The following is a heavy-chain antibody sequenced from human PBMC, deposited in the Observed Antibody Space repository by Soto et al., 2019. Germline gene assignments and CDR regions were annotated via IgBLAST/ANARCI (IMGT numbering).Heavy chain of an antibody. J-gene: IGHJ4*02. Sequence: LRLSCAASGFTFSSYSMNWVRQAPGKGLEWVSSISSSSSYIYYADSVKGRFTISRDNAKNSLYLQVNSLRAEDTAVYYCAKSGYSYGYGDYWGQGTLVTVSS. CDR2: ISSSSSYI. CDR1: GFTFSSYS. D-gene: IGHD5-18*01. V-gene: IGHV3-21*01. CDR3: AKSGYSYGYGDY.